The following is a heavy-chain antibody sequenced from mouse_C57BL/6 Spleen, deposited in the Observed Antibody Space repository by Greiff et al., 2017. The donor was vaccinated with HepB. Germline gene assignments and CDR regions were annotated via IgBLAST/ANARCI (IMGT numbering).Heavy chain of an antibody. CDR2: IYPRSGNT. CDR1: GYTFTSYG. CDR3: AREDLRPLYYAMDY. V-gene: IGHV1-81*01. Sequence: QVQLQQSGAELARPGASVKLSCKASGYTFTSYGISWVKQRTGQGLEWIGEIYPRSGNTYYNEKFKGKATLTADKSSSTAYMELRSLTSEDSAVYFCAREDLRPLYYAMDYWGQGTSVTVSS. J-gene: IGHJ4*01.